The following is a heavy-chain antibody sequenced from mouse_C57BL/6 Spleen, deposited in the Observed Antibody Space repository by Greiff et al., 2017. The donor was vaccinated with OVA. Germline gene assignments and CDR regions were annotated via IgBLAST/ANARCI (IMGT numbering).Heavy chain of an antibody. CDR3: ARFRFYAMDY. V-gene: IGHV1-42*01. CDR1: GYSFTGYY. Sequence: EVKLQESGPELVKPGASVKISCKASGYSFTGYYMNWVKQSPEKSLEWIGEINPSTGGTTYNQKFKAKATLTVDKSSSTAYMQLKSLTSEDSAVYYCARFRFYAMDYWGQGTSVTVSS. J-gene: IGHJ4*01. CDR2: INPSTGGT.